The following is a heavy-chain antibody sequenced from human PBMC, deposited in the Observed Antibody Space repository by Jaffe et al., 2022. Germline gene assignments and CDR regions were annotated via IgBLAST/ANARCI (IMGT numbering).Heavy chain of an antibody. CDR2: IYTSGST. Sequence: QVQLQESGPGLVKPSQTLSLTCTVSGGSISSGSYYWSWIRQPAGKGLEWIGRIYTSGSTNYNPSLKSRVTISVDTSKNQFSLKLSSVTAADTAVYYCARDSNSGYDYFSVGDAYYYYMDVWGKGTTVTVSS. CDR3: ARDSNSGYDYFSVGDAYYYYMDV. CDR1: GGSISSGSYY. V-gene: IGHV4-61*02. J-gene: IGHJ6*03. D-gene: IGHD5-12*01.